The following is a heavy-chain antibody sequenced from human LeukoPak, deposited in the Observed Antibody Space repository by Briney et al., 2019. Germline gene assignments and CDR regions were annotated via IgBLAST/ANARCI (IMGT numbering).Heavy chain of an antibody. CDR3: GRDAVLGSGSVDY. J-gene: IGHJ4*02. V-gene: IGHV3-23*01. Sequence: GGSLRLSCAASGYTFSNFAVGWVRQAPGKGLEWVSSIGNGGTTYYAGSVKGRFTISRDNAKNTLYLQMNSLGDEDTAVYFCGRDAVLGSGSVDYWGQGVLVTVSS. CDR1: GYTFSNFA. D-gene: IGHD3-10*01. CDR2: IGNGGTT.